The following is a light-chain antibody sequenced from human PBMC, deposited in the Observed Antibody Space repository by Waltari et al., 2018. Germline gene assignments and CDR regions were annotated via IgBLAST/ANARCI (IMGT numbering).Light chain of an antibody. V-gene: IGKV3-15*01. CDR3: QQYNKWPLT. CDR2: GAS. Sequence: EVVMTQSPATVSVSPAESATLSRRASQSINSYLAWYQQKPGQAPRLLIYGASTRATGIPARFSGSGSGTDFTLTISSLQSEDFAIYYCQQYNKWPLTFGPGTKV. J-gene: IGKJ3*01. CDR1: QSINSY.